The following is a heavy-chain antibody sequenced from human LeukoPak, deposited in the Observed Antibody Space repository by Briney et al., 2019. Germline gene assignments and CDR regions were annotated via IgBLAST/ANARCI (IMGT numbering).Heavy chain of an antibody. Sequence: GGSLRLSRAVSGFTFSDYYMTWIRQAPGRGLEWVSYISSSGSTIYYADSVKGRFNISRNNAKKSLYLQMTSLRVDDTAVYYCVRAGGNSWGQGTLVTVSS. J-gene: IGHJ4*02. CDR1: GFTFSDYY. V-gene: IGHV3-11*01. CDR3: VRAGGNS. CDR2: ISSSGSTI.